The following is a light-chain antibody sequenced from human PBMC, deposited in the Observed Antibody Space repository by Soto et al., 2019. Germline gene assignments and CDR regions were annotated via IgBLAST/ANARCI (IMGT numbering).Light chain of an antibody. CDR1: QSISSW. CDR2: DAS. J-gene: IGKJ1*01. Sequence: DIQMTQSPSTLSASVGDRVTITCRASQSISSWLAWYQQKPGKAPKLLIYDASSLESGVPSRFSGSGSGTEFTLTISSLQPDDSATYYCHQYNSYWTFGQGTKVDIK. V-gene: IGKV1-5*01. CDR3: HQYNSYWT.